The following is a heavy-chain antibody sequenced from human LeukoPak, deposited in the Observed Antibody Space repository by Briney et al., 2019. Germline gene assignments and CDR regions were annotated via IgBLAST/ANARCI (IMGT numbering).Heavy chain of an antibody. CDR2: ISYDGSNK. J-gene: IGHJ5*02. V-gene: IGHV3-30-3*01. Sequence: GRSLRLSCAASGFXFSSYAIHWVRQAPGKGLEWVAVISYDGSNKYYADSVKGRCTISRDNSKDTLFLQMSSLRAEDTAVYYCARSDDESYSSGWYWFDPWGQGTLVTVSS. D-gene: IGHD6-19*01. CDR3: ARSDDESYSSGWYWFDP. CDR1: GFXFSSYA.